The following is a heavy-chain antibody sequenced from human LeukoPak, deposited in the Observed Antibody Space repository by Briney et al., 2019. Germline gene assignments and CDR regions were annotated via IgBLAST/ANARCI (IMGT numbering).Heavy chain of an antibody. CDR1: GFTFSTYA. V-gene: IGHV3-23*01. CDR2: INSGGST. CDR3: AKDRGITIFGVVGT. D-gene: IGHD3-3*01. J-gene: IGHJ5*02. Sequence: QAGGSLRLSCAASGFTFSTYAMSWVRQAPGKGLEWVSAINSGGSTYYADSLKGRFTISRDNSKNTLYLQMNSLRADDTAVYHCAKDRGITIFGVVGTWGQGTLVTVSS.